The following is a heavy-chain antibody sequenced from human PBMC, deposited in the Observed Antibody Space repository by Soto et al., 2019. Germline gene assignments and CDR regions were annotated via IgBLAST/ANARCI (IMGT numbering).Heavy chain of an antibody. D-gene: IGHD2-15*01. V-gene: IGHV1-46*03. CDR2: INPSGGST. CDR3: ARVASGCSGGSCYSRYYFDY. CDR1: GYTFTSYY. J-gene: IGHJ4*02. Sequence: QVQLVQSGAEVKKPGASVKVTCKASGYTFTSYYMHWVRQAPGQGLEWMGIINPSGGSTSYAQKFQGRVTMTRDTFTSTVYMELSSLRSEDTAVYYCARVASGCSGGSCYSRYYFDYWGQGTLVTVSS.